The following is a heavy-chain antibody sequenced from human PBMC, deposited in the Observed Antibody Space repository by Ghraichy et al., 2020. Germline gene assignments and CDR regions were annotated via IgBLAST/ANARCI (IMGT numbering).Heavy chain of an antibody. Sequence: SQTLSLTCSVSGGSISSAGYYWSWIRQPPGKGLECMGYVYYSGSSYYKSSLRSRLAISLDTSRNQLSLKLSSVTAADTAVYYCARRAYPGNSWVFDVWGRGTLVTVSA. D-gene: IGHD1-26*01. CDR3: ARRAYPGNSWVFDV. CDR2: VYYSGSS. CDR1: GGSISSAGYY. V-gene: IGHV4-30-4*01. J-gene: IGHJ2*01.